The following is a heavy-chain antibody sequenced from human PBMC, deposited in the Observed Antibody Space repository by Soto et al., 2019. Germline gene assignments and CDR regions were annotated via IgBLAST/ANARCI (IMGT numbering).Heavy chain of an antibody. Sequence: GGSLRLSCAASGFTFSSYDMHWVRQATGKGLEWVSAIGTAGDTYYPGSVKGRFTISRENAKNSLYLQMNSLRAEDTAVYYCARHDSSGYYYFDYWGQGTLVTVSS. CDR2: IGTAGDT. V-gene: IGHV3-13*01. D-gene: IGHD3-22*01. CDR3: ARHDSSGYYYFDY. CDR1: GFTFSSYD. J-gene: IGHJ4*02.